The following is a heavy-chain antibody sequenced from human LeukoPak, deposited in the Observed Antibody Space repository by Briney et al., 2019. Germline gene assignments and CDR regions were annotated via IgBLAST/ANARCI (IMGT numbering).Heavy chain of an antibody. CDR2: IYSGGST. V-gene: IGHV3-66*01. Sequence: PGGSLRLSCAASGFTVSSNYMSWVRQAPGKGLEWVSVIYSGGSTYYADSVKGRFTISRDNSKNTLYLQMNSLRAEDTAVYYCARDRIRGDYYGMDVWGQGTTVTVSS. J-gene: IGHJ6*02. CDR1: GFTVSSNY. CDR3: ARDRIRGDYYGMDV. D-gene: IGHD2-15*01.